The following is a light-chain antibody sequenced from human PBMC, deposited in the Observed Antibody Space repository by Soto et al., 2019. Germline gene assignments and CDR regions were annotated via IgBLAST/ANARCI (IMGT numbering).Light chain of an antibody. CDR3: QHYNNWPPYT. CDR1: QSVSSN. V-gene: IGKV3-15*01. J-gene: IGKJ2*01. Sequence: EVVMTPSPATLSVSPGERATLSCRASQSVSSNLVWYQQKPGQAPRLLIYGASTRATGIPARFSGSGSGTEFTLTISSLQSEDVAVYYCQHYNNWPPYTFGQGTKLEIK. CDR2: GAS.